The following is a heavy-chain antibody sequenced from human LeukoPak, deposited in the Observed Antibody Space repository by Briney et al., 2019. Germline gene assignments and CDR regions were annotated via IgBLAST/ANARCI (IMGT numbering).Heavy chain of an antibody. J-gene: IGHJ4*02. CDR2: ISPYNGNT. CDR1: GYTFTSYG. Sequence: ASVKVSCKASGYTFTSYGISWVRQAPGQGLECMGWISPYNGNTNYALKVQGRVTMTTDTSTSTAYLELRSLRSDDTAIYYCAREIYGRFDYWGQGTLVTVSS. V-gene: IGHV1-18*01. CDR3: AREIYGRFDY. D-gene: IGHD4-17*01.